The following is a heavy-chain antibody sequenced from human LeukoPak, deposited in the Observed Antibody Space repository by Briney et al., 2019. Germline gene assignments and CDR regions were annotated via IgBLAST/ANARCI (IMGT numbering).Heavy chain of an antibody. CDR1: GFTFSDHY. CDR3: ARVGYYGSGSYEEVGKHFDY. D-gene: IGHD3-10*01. CDR2: ISSSSSYI. Sequence: PGGSLRLSCVGFGFTFSDHYMDWVRQAPGKGLEWVSSISSSSSYIYYADSVKGRFTISRDNAKNSLYLQMNSLRAEDTAVYYCARVGYYGSGSYEEVGKHFDYWGQGTLVTVSS. V-gene: IGHV3-21*01. J-gene: IGHJ4*02.